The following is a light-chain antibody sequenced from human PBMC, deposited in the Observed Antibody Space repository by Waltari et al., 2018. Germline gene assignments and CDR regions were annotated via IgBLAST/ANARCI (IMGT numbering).Light chain of an antibody. J-gene: IGKJ1*01. CDR2: KAS. Sequence: DIQMTQSPSTLSASVGDRVTITCRTSQNINSWLAWYQQKPGKAPKLLIYKASSLGSGVPSRFSGSGSGTEFTLTITSLQPDDFATYFCQHYNNYSPWTFGQGTKVEVK. V-gene: IGKV1-5*03. CDR1: QNINSW. CDR3: QHYNNYSPWT.